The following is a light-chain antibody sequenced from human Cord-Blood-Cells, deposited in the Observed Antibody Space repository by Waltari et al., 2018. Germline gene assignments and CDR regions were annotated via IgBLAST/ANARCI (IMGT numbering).Light chain of an antibody. CDR3: SSYTSSSTLV. Sequence: QSALTKPAYVYGSPGQSITISCTGTRRAVGGYNYVSWYQQHPGKAPKLMIYDVSNRPSGVSNRFSGSKSGNTASLTISGLQAEDEADYYCSSYTSSSTLVFGTGTKVTVL. J-gene: IGLJ1*01. CDR1: RRAVGGYNY. CDR2: DVS. V-gene: IGLV2-14*01.